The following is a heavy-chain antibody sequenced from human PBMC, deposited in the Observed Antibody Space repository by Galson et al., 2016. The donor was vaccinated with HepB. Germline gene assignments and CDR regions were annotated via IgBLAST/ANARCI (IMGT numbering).Heavy chain of an antibody. Sequence: SVKVSCKASGFTLTSYYIHWVRQAPGQGLEWMGIIHPSGGSTSYAQKFQGRVTMTRDTSTSTVYMELISLRSEDTAVYYCARGPLMVYAAYDYWGQGTLVPVSS. CDR3: ARGPLMVYAAYDY. V-gene: IGHV1-46*01. CDR1: GFTLTSYY. D-gene: IGHD2-8*01. CDR2: IHPSGGST. J-gene: IGHJ4*02.